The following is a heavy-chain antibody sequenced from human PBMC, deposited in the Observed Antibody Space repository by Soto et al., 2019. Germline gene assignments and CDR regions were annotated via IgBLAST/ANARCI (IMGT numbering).Heavy chain of an antibody. D-gene: IGHD1-20*01. Sequence: VQLVESGGALVKPGGSLRLSCAASGFTFSNAWMSWVRQAPGKGLEWVGRIKSKTDGGTTDYAAAVEGRFTISREDSKNTVYRQMDSLKTEDTAVYYCATKRTGITTIGPGYWGQGTLVTVSS. CDR1: GFTFSNAW. CDR3: ATKRTGITTIGPGY. J-gene: IGHJ4*02. CDR2: IKSKTDGGTT. V-gene: IGHV3-15*02.